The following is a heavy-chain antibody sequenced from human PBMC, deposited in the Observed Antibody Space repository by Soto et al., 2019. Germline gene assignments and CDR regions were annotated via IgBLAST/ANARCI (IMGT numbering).Heavy chain of an antibody. CDR3: ARYSSDWFQTEGMDV. D-gene: IGHD6-13*01. V-gene: IGHV4-4*07. CDR1: GGSTSTYY. Sequence: SETLSLTCTVSGGSTSTYYWSWIRQPAGKGLEWIGRIDTSGNTNYNPSLKSRVTMSVDTSKKQFSLKLTSVTAADTAVYYCARYSSDWFQTEGMDVWGLGTTVTVSS. J-gene: IGHJ6*02. CDR2: IDTSGNT.